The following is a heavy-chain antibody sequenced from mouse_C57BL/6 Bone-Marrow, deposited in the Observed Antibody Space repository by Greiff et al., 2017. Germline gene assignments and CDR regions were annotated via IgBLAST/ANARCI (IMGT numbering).Heavy chain of an antibody. D-gene: IGHD1-1*01. V-gene: IGHV2-2*01. CDR2: IWSGGST. CDR1: GFSLTSYG. Sequence: QVQLQQSGPGLVQPSQSLSITCTVSGFSLTSYGVHWVRQSPGKGLEWLGVIWSGGSTDYNAAFISRLSISKDNSKSQVFFKMNSLQADDTAIYYCARNPLFVTTVVPYFDYWGQGTTLTGSS. CDR3: ARNPLFVTTVVPYFDY. J-gene: IGHJ2*01.